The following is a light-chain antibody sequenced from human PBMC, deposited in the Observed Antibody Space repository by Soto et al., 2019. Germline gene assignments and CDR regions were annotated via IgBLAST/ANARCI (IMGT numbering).Light chain of an antibody. J-gene: IGLJ2*01. Sequence: QSALTQPPSVSGAPGQRVTISCTGSSSNIGAGYDVHWYQQLPGAAPKFLIYTNNNRPSGVPDRFSGSKSGTSASLAITGLQAEDEADYYCQSYDRSLSGVVFGGGTKFTVL. CDR2: TNN. CDR1: SSNIGAGYD. V-gene: IGLV1-40*01. CDR3: QSYDRSLSGVV.